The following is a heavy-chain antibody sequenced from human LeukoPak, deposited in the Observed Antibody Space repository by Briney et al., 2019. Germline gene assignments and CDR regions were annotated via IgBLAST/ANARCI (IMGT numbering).Heavy chain of an antibody. Sequence: SETLSLTCTVSGGSISSSSYYWGWIRQPPGKGLEWIGSIYYSGSTYYNPSLKSRVTISVDTSKNQFSLKLSSVTAADTAVYYCARDLSGFSGYFGNYYYYYMDVWGKGTTVTVSS. J-gene: IGHJ6*03. CDR1: GGSISSSSYY. D-gene: IGHD3-22*01. V-gene: IGHV4-39*02. CDR3: ARDLSGFSGYFGNYYYYYMDV. CDR2: IYYSGST.